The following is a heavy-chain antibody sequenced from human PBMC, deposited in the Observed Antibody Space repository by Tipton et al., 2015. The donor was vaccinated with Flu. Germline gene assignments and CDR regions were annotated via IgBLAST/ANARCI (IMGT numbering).Heavy chain of an antibody. CDR2: IYTSGST. Sequence: TLSLTCTVSGGSISTSGYYWSWIRQPAGKGLEWIGRIYTSGSTNYNPSLKSRVTISVDTSKNRFSLKLSSVTAADTAVYYCARDRVGDYSGFDPWGQGTLVTVSS. CDR3: ARDRVGDYSGFDP. D-gene: IGHD4-17*01. V-gene: IGHV4-61*02. J-gene: IGHJ5*02. CDR1: GGSISTSGYY.